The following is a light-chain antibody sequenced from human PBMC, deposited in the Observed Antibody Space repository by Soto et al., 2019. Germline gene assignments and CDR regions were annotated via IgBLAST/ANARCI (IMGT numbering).Light chain of an antibody. V-gene: IGLV2-8*01. CDR3: SSYTDRKNLV. Sequence: QSALTQPPSVSGSPGQSVTISCTGTSSDVGSYNRVSWYQQHPGKAPKVMIYDVTKRPSGVPDRFSGSKSGNTASLTVSALQAEDEADYYCSSYTDRKNLVFGTGTRSPS. CDR1: SSDVGSYNR. CDR2: DVT. J-gene: IGLJ1*01.